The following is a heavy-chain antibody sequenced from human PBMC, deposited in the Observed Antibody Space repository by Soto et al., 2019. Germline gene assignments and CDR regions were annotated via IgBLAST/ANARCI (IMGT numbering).Heavy chain of an antibody. D-gene: IGHD3-10*01. J-gene: IGHJ4*02. CDR1: GGTFSSFG. V-gene: IGHV1-69*12. Sequence: QVQLVQSGAEVKKPGSSVKVSCKASGGTFSSFGISWVRQAPGQGLEWMGGIIPIFGTTNYAQKFQDRVTITADESTSTAFMELSSLKSEDTPVYYCTLWFAEPHFLDYWCQGTLVTVSS. CDR3: TLWFAEPHFLDY. CDR2: IIPIFGTT.